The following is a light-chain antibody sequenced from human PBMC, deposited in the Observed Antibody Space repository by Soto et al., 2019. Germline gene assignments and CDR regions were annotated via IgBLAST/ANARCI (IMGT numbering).Light chain of an antibody. J-gene: IGLJ1*01. Sequence: QSALTQPASVSGSPGQSITISCTGTSSDIGRYNLVSWYQQHPNKAPKLIIYRVIERPSGVSHRFSGSRSGNTASLTISGLQAEYEADYYCCSFAGSYVFGPGTQLTV. CDR3: CSFAGSYV. V-gene: IGLV2-23*02. CDR2: RVI. CDR1: SSDIGRYNL.